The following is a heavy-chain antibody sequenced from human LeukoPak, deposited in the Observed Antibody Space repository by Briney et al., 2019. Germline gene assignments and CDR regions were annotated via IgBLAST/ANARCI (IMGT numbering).Heavy chain of an antibody. J-gene: IGHJ3*02. D-gene: IGHD1-26*01. CDR2: ISSSSSYT. V-gene: IGHV3-11*06. CDR1: GFTFSDYY. Sequence: GALRLSCAASGFTFSDYYMSWIRPAPGKGLEWVSYISSSSSYTNYADSVKGRFTISRDNAKNSLYLQMNSLRAEDTAVYYCARVGVGATSDAFDIWGQGTMVTVSS. CDR3: ARVGVGATSDAFDI.